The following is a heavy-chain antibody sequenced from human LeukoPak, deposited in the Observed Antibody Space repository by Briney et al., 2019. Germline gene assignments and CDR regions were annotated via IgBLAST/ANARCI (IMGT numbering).Heavy chain of an antibody. CDR2: ISGSSTTI. Sequence: GGSLRLSCAASGFTFSSYSMNWVRQAPGKGLEWVSYISGSSTTIYYADSVKGRFTISRDNAKNSLYLQMNSLRAEDTAVYYCARAFSGSYYFDYWGQGTLVTVSS. CDR3: ARAFSGSYYFDY. V-gene: IGHV3-48*01. CDR1: GFTFSSYS. D-gene: IGHD1-26*01. J-gene: IGHJ4*02.